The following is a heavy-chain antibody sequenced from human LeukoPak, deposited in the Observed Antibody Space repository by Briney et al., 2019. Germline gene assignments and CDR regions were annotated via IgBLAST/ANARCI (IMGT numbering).Heavy chain of an antibody. Sequence: PGGSLRLSCAASGFTFDDYAMHWVRQAPGKGLEWVSGISWNSGSIGYADSVKGRFTISRDNAKNSLYLQMNSLRAEDTAVYYCARDYGDYAPDYWGQGTLVTVSS. CDR2: ISWNSGSI. D-gene: IGHD4-17*01. V-gene: IGHV3-9*01. J-gene: IGHJ4*02. CDR1: GFTFDDYA. CDR3: ARDYGDYAPDY.